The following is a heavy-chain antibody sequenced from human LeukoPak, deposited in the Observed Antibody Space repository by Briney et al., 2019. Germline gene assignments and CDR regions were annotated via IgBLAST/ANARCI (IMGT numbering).Heavy chain of an antibody. V-gene: IGHV1-69*13. CDR2: IIPIFGTA. Sequence: ASVKVSCKASGGTFSSYAISWVRQAPGQGLEWMGGIIPIFGTANYAQKFQGRVTITADESTSTAYMELSSLRSEDTAVYYCARGDYGGNCAFDIWGQGTMVTVSS. CDR3: ARGDYGGNCAFDI. D-gene: IGHD4-23*01. J-gene: IGHJ3*02. CDR1: GGTFSSYA.